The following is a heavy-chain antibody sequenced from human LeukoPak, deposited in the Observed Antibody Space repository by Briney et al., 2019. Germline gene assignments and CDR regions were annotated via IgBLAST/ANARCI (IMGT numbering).Heavy chain of an antibody. J-gene: IGHJ4*02. CDR3: AKEGDYDILTGYYPLDFDY. CDR2: ISGSGGST. V-gene: IGHV3-23*01. Sequence: GGSLRLSCAASGFTFSSYAMSWVRQAPGKGLEWVSAISGSGGSTYYADSVKGRFTISRDNSKNTLYLQMNSLRAEDTAVYYSAKEGDYDILTGYYPLDFDYWGQGTLVTVSS. CDR1: GFTFSSYA. D-gene: IGHD3-9*01.